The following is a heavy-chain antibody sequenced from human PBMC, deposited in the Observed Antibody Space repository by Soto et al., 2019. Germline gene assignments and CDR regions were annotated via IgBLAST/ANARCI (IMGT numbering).Heavy chain of an antibody. J-gene: IGHJ3*02. V-gene: IGHV1-18*01. CDR3: ARVVVTAIKRGAFDI. Sequence: GASVKVSCKASGYTFTSYGISWVRQAPGQGLEWMGWISAYNGNTNYAQKLQGRVTMTTDTSTSTAHMELRSLRSDDTAVYYCARVVVTAIKRGAFDIWGQGTMVTVSS. CDR2: ISAYNGNT. D-gene: IGHD2-21*02. CDR1: GYTFTSYG.